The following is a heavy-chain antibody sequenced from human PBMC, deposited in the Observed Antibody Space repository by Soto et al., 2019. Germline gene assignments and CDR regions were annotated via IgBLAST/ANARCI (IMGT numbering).Heavy chain of an antibody. V-gene: IGHV1-18*01. Sequence: GASVKVSCKASGYTFTSYGISWVRQAPGQGLEWMGWISAYNGNTNYAQKLQGRVTMTTDTSTSTAYMELRSLRSDDTAVYYCARDDWLGYCSSTSCYAYLPFDYWGQGTLVTVSS. CDR2: ISAYNGNT. J-gene: IGHJ4*02. CDR1: GYTFTSYG. D-gene: IGHD2-2*01. CDR3: ARDDWLGYCSSTSCYAYLPFDY.